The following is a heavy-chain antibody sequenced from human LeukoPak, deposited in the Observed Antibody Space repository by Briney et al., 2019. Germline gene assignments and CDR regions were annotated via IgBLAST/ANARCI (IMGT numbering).Heavy chain of an antibody. CDR3: AKDEATSGGGLAS. Sequence: GGSLRLSCAVSGFTVSDTHMSWVRQAPGEGLDWVSAMYTGGTTYYADSVTGRFTVSRDTSRNTLFLHMNSLRAEDTAVYYCAKDEATSGGGLASWGQGTLVIVSS. J-gene: IGHJ5*01. V-gene: IGHV3-53*01. CDR2: MYTGGTT. CDR1: GFTVSDTH. D-gene: IGHD3-16*01.